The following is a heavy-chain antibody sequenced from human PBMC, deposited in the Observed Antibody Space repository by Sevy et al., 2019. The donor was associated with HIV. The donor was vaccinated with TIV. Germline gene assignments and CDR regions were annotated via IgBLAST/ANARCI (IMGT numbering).Heavy chain of an antibody. J-gene: IGHJ5*02. V-gene: IGHV3-48*02. CDR3: ARDLTRHYYDSSGYLSPPYNWFDP. CDR2: ISSSSSTI. CDR1: GFTFSSYS. D-gene: IGHD3-22*01. Sequence: GGSLRLSCAASGFTFSSYSMNWVRQAPGKGLEWVSYISSSSSTIYYADSVKGRFTISRDNAKNSLYLQMNSLRDEDTDVYYCARDLTRHYYDSSGYLSPPYNWFDPWGQGTLVTVSS.